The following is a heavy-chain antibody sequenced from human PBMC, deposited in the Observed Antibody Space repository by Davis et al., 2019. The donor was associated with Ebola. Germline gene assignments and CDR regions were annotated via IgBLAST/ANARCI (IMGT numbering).Heavy chain of an antibody. CDR1: GGSFSGYY. Sequence: MPSETLSLTCAVYGGSFSGYYWTWIRQPPGKGLEWIGEINYSGSTNYNPSLKSRVTISVDTSKNQFSLKLSSETAADTAVYYCARGGGFGGYGMDVWGQGTTVTVSS. V-gene: IGHV4-34*01. J-gene: IGHJ6*02. CDR2: INYSGST. CDR3: ARGGGFGGYGMDV. D-gene: IGHD3-10*01.